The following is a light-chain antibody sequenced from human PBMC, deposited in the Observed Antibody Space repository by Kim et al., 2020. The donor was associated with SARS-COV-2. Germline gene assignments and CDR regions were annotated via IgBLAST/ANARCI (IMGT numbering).Light chain of an antibody. Sequence: GQKVTISCSGSGSNIGNNYVSWYRQLPGTAPKLLIYDNTKRPSGISDRFSGSKSDTSATLGITGLQTGDEADYYCGTWDTSLGAAIFGGGTKVTVL. CDR1: GSNIGNNY. CDR2: DNT. V-gene: IGLV1-51*01. CDR3: GTWDTSLGAAI. J-gene: IGLJ2*01.